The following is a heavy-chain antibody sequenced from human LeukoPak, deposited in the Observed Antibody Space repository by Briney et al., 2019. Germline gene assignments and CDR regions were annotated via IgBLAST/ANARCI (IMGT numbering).Heavy chain of an antibody. V-gene: IGHV3-30-3*01. Sequence: PGGSLRLSCAASGFTFSSYAMHWVRQAPGKGLEWVAVISYDGSNKYYADSVKGRFTISRDNSKNTLYLQMNSLRAEDTAVYYCARAGYCTNGVCSFDYWGQGTLVTVSS. CDR1: GFTFSSYA. CDR2: ISYDGSNK. J-gene: IGHJ4*02. D-gene: IGHD2-8*01. CDR3: ARAGYCTNGVCSFDY.